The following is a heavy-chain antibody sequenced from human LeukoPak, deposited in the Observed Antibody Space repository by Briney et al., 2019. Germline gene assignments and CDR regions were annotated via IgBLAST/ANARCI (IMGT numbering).Heavy chain of an antibody. CDR1: GYTFTSYA. CDR2: INAGNGNT. Sequence: ASVKVSCKASGYTFTSYAMHWVRQAPGQRLEWMGWINAGNGNTKYSQKFQGRATITRDTSASTAYMELSSLRSEDTAVYYCARWGGTVAGNGVRCYYGMDVWGKGTTVTVSS. D-gene: IGHD6-19*01. V-gene: IGHV1-3*01. CDR3: ARWGGTVAGNGVRCYYGMDV. J-gene: IGHJ6*04.